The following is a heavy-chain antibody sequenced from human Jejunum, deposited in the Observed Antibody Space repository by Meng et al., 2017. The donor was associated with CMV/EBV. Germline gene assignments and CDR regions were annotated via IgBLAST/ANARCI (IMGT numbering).Heavy chain of an antibody. CDR3: VRDKPHNWFDP. Sequence: CAASGFTFSSYWMHWVRQAPGKGLVWVSRINSDGSSTSYADSVKGRFTISRDNAKNTLYLQMNSLRAEDTGVYYCVRDKPHNWFDPWGQGTLVTVSS. J-gene: IGHJ5*02. CDR1: GFTFSSYW. CDR2: INSDGSST. V-gene: IGHV3-74*01.